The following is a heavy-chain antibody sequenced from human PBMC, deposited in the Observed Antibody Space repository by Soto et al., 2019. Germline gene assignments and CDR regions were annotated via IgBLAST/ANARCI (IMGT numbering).Heavy chain of an antibody. J-gene: IGHJ4*02. V-gene: IGHV3-30*03. D-gene: IGHD2-15*01. CDR3: AGGQYYFDY. CDR2: ISYDGSNK. Sequence: VQLVESGGGVVQPGRSLRLSCAASGFPFSSYGMHWVRQAPGKGLEWVAHISYDGSNKHYTDSVKGRFTISRDNSKNMLYLQMSSLRAEDTAVYYCAGGQYYFDYCGQGTRVSVSS. CDR1: GFPFSSYG.